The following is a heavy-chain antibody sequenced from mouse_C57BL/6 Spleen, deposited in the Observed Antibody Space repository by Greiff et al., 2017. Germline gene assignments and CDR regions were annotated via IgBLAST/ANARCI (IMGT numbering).Heavy chain of an antibody. CDR3: ARSDYDGGSWFAY. Sequence: EVKLVESGPGLAKPSQTLSLTCSVTGYSITSDYWNWIRKFPGNKLEYMGYISYSGSTYYNPSLKSRISITRDTSKNQYYLQLNSVTTEDTATYYCARSDYDGGSWFAYWGQGTLVTVSA. V-gene: IGHV3-8*01. CDR1: GYSITSDY. CDR2: ISYSGST. D-gene: IGHD2-4*01. J-gene: IGHJ3*01.